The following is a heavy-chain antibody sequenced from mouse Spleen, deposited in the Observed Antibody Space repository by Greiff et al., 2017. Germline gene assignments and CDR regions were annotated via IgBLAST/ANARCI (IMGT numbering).Heavy chain of an antibody. CDR1: GYTFTDYY. V-gene: IGHV1-26*01. D-gene: IGHD1-1*01. CDR2: INPNNGGS. CDR3: ARERYYEPFAY. Sequence: EVQLQQFGPELVKPGTSMKISCKASGYTFTDYYMNWVKQSHGKSLEWIGEINPNNGGSNYNQKFKGRATLTVDKSSSTAYMELRSLTSEDSAVYYCARERYYEPFAYWGQGTLVTVSA. J-gene: IGHJ3*01.